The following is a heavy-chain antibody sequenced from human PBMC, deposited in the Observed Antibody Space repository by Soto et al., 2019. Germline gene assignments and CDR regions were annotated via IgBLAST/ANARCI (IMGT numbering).Heavy chain of an antibody. Sequence: SETLSLTCTVSGAPINSDYWSWIRQSPGKGLEWIGYIYHIGSTDYNPSIKSRVTISIDKSKNQFTLNRRSVTAADTAVYFCARFTYKSGFNWFDPWGQGTQVTVSS. D-gene: IGHD5-12*01. J-gene: IGHJ5*02. V-gene: IGHV4-59*01. CDR3: ARFTYKSGFNWFDP. CDR2: IYHIGST. CDR1: GAPINSDY.